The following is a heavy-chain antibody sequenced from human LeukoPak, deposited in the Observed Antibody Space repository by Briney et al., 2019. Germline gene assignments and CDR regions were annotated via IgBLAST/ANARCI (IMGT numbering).Heavy chain of an antibody. CDR2: INSDGRDR. CDR3: ATFGFDWNLGY. J-gene: IGHJ4*02. D-gene: IGHD3-9*01. V-gene: IGHV3-74*01. Sequence: GGSLRLSCAASGFTFSNYYVHWVRQPPGRGLVWVSRINSDGRDRGYVDSVKGRFTISRDNAKNTVYLQMNSLRAEDTAVYYCATFGFDWNLGYWGQGTLVTVSS. CDR1: GFTFSNYY.